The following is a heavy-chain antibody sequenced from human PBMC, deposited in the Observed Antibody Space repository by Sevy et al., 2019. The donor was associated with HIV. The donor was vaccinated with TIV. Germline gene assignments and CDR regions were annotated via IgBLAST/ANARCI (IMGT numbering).Heavy chain of an antibody. CDR3: ARERYDSNWYGLESGNDALDV. CDR1: GGSISSYY. J-gene: IGHJ3*01. D-gene: IGHD4-4*01. V-gene: IGHV4-59*01. CDR2: FYYSGDT. Sequence: SETLSLTCTVSGGSISSYYWSWIRQPPGKGLEWIGYFYYSGDTDYNSSLKNRVTISVDKSKNQLSLRLSSVTAADTAVYYCARERYDSNWYGLESGNDALDVWGQRTLVTVSS.